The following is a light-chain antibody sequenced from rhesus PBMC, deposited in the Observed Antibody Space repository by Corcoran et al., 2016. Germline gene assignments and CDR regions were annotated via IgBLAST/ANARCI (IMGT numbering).Light chain of an antibody. J-gene: IGKJ3*01. CDR3: QHGYGILFT. Sequence: QVILTQSPATLSLSLGERVTLSCRASQSVSPYLAWYQQKPGQAPRLLIYGASTRATGISDRFSGSGSGTDFTLTITSLEPEDVATYYWQHGYGILFTFGPGTKLDIK. CDR1: QSVSPY. V-gene: IGKV3S11*01. CDR2: GAS.